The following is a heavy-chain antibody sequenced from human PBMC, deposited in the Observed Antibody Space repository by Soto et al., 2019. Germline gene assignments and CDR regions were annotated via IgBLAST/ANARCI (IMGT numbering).Heavy chain of an antibody. CDR2: ISGSGGST. J-gene: IGHJ6*02. D-gene: IGHD2-21*01. CDR3: AKDLGTMVKWYGMDV. Sequence: AGGSLRLSCAAAGVTFSSYAMSWVRQAPGKGLEWVSAISGSGGSTYYADSVKGRFTISRDNSKNTLYLQMNSLRAEDTAVYYCAKDLGTMVKWYGMDVWGQGTTVTVSS. CDR1: GVTFSSYA. V-gene: IGHV3-23*01.